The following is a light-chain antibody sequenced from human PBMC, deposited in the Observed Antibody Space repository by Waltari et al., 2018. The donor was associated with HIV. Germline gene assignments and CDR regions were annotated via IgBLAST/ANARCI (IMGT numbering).Light chain of an antibody. CDR1: KLGDKY. V-gene: IGLV3-1*01. CDR3: QGWDSSTPI. Sequence: SSELPQPPSVSVSPGQTAIITCSGDKLGDKYASWYQQRPGQSPVLVIYQDAKRPSGIPERFSGSNSGNTATLTISGTQPMDEADYYCQGWDSSTPIFGGGTNLSVL. J-gene: IGLJ2*01. CDR2: QDA.